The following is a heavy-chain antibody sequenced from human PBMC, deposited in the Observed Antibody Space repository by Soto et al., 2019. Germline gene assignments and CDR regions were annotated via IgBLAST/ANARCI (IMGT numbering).Heavy chain of an antibody. Sequence: QVQLVESGGGVVQPGRSLRLSCAASGFTFSGYGMHWVRQAPGKGLEWVAVISYDGSNKYYADSVKGRFTISRDNSKNTLYLQMNSLRAEDTAVYYCAKGVNGYSSSWLDYWGQGTLVTVSS. CDR3: AKGVNGYSSSWLDY. V-gene: IGHV3-30*18. D-gene: IGHD6-13*01. J-gene: IGHJ4*02. CDR2: ISYDGSNK. CDR1: GFTFSGYG.